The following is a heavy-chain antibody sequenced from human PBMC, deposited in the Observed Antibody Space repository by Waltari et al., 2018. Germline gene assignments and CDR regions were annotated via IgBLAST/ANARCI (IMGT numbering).Heavy chain of an antibody. CDR1: GGSISSYY. V-gene: IGHV4-59*01. CDR3: ARDTTPYSSGYGGFDP. CDR2: IYYSGGT. Sequence: QVQLQESGPGLVKPSETLSLTCTVSGGSISSYYWSWIRQPPGKGLEWIGYIYYSGGTNYNPSLKSRVTISVDTSKNQFSLKLSSVTAADTAVYYCARDTTPYSSGYGGFDPWGQGTLVTVSS. D-gene: IGHD3-22*01. J-gene: IGHJ5*02.